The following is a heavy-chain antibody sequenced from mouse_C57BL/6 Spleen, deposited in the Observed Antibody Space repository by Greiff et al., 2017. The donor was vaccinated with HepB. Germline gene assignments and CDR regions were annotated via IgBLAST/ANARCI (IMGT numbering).Heavy chain of an antibody. CDR1: GYTFTSYG. CDR2: IYPRSGNT. D-gene: IGHD1-1*01. J-gene: IGHJ1*03. V-gene: IGHV1-81*01. Sequence: VQLQQSGAELARPGASVKLSCKASGYTFTSYGISWVKQRTGQGLEWIGEIYPRSGNTYYNEKFKGKATLTADKSSSTAYMELRSLTSEDSAVYVWAREEILGYYYGSSHWYFDVWGTGTTVTVSS. CDR3: AREEILGYYYGSSHWYFDV.